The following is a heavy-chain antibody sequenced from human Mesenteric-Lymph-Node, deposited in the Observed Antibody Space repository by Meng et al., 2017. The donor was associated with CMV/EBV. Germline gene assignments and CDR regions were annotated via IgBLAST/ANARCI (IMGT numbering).Heavy chain of an antibody. J-gene: IGHJ3*02. CDR2: IKSDGSTT. CDR3: ARASTAIEAFDI. Sequence: GESLKISCAASGFTFSGHWMHWVRQAPGKGLVWVSRIKSDGSTTSYADSVKGRFTISRDNAKNTLYLQMNSLRAEDTAVYYCARASTAIEAFDIWGQGTMVTVSS. D-gene: IGHD2-21*02. CDR1: GFTFSGHW. V-gene: IGHV3-74*01.